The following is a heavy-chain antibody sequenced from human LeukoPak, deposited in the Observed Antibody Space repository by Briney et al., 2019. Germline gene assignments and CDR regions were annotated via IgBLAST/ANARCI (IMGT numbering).Heavy chain of an antibody. J-gene: IGHJ4*02. CDR1: GYTFTSYD. Sequence: ASVKVSCKASGYTFTSYDINWVRQATGQGLEWMGWVNPNSGNTGYAQKFQGRVTITRNPSISTAYMELSSLRSEDTAVYYCARWVSVTESDYWGQGTLVTVSS. CDR3: ARWVSVTESDY. CDR2: VNPNSGNT. V-gene: IGHV1-8*03. D-gene: IGHD4-17*01.